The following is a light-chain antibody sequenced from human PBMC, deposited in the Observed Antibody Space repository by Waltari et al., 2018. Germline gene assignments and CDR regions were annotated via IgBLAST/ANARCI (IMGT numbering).Light chain of an antibody. CDR1: QSVSSN. V-gene: IGKV3-15*01. CDR3: QQYNNWPPWT. Sequence: EIVMTQSPATLSVSPGERATLSCRASQSVSSNLAWYQQKPGQAPRPLIYGASTRATGTPARVSGSGSGTEFTLTISSLQSEDFAVYYCQQYNNWPPWTFGQGTKVEIK. J-gene: IGKJ1*01. CDR2: GAS.